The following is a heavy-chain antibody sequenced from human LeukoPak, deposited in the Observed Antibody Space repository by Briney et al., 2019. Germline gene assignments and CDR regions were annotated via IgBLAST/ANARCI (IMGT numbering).Heavy chain of an antibody. J-gene: IGHJ4*02. CDR3: ARGVYHDSQFDY. CDR1: RFTLSSNY. D-gene: IGHD2-2*02. Sequence: GGSLRLSCAASRFTLSSNYMSWVRQAPGKGLEWVSVIYSGGSTYYADSVKGRFTISRDNSKNTLYLQMNSLRAEDTAVYYCARGVYHDSQFDYWGQGTLVTVSS. CDR2: IYSGGST. V-gene: IGHV3-53*01.